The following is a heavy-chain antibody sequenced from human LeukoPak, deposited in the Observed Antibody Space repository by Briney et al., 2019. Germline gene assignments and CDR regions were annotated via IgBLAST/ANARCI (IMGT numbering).Heavy chain of an antibody. D-gene: IGHD3-9*01. J-gene: IGHJ4*02. CDR1: GLTFSSHW. Sequence: GGSPRLSCAASGLTFSSHWMHWVRQAPGKGLVWVSRITNDGSSTTYADSVKGRFTISRDNAKNMLYLQVNSLRAEDTAVYYCARDRTYYDILTGYPPYYFDYWGQGTLVTVSS. V-gene: IGHV3-74*01. CDR2: ITNDGSST. CDR3: ARDRTYYDILTGYPPYYFDY.